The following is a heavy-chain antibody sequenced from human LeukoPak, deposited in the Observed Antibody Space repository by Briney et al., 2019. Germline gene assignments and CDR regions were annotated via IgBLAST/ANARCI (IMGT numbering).Heavy chain of an antibody. CDR3: ARDRQRWLQYYGEDC. J-gene: IGHJ4*02. D-gene: IGHD5-24*01. CDR1: GFTFSTYW. CDR2: INVDGSEK. Sequence: PGGSLRLSCAASGFTFSTYWVTWVRQAPGKGLEWVANINVDGSEKYYVDSVKGRFTISRDNAKNSLYLQMNSLTVEDTAVYYCARDRQRWLQYYGEDCWGQGTLVTVSS. V-gene: IGHV3-7*01.